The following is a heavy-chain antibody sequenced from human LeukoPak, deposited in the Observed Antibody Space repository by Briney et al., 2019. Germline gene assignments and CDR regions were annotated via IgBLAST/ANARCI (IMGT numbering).Heavy chain of an antibody. J-gene: IGHJ4*02. V-gene: IGHV4-34*01. CDR2: INHSGST. D-gene: IGHD5-24*01. CDR1: GGSFSGYY. Sequence: NPSETLSLTCAVYGGSFSGYYWSWIRQPPGKGLEWIGEINHSGSTNYNPSLKSRVTISVDTSKNQFSLKLSSVTAADTAVYYCARGRRGARWLQLAYFDYWGQGTLVPVSS. CDR3: ARGRRGARWLQLAYFDY.